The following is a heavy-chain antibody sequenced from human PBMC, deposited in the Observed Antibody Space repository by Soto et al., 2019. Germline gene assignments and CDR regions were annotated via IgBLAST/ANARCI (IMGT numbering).Heavy chain of an antibody. CDR1: GFTFSSYW. CDR3: ARSGGGLGFGVVIITGPYYFDY. Sequence: EVQLVESGGGLVQPGGSLRLSCAASGFTFSSYWMSWVRQAPGKGLEWVANIKPDGSEKYYVDSVKGRFTISRDNAKNSLYLQMNSLRAEDTAVYYCARSGGGLGFGVVIITGPYYFDYWGQGTLVTVSS. CDR2: IKPDGSEK. V-gene: IGHV3-7*01. D-gene: IGHD3-3*01. J-gene: IGHJ4*02.